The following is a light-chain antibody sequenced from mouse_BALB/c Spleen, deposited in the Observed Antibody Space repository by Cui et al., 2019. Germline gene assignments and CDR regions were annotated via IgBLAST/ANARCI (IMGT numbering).Light chain of an antibody. CDR2: STS. Sequence: QIVLTQSPAIMSASPGEKVTITCSASSSVSYMHWFQQKPGTSPKLWIYSTSNLASGVPARFSGSVSGTSYSLTISRMEAEDAATYYCQQRSSYPFTFGSGTKLEIK. CDR3: QQRSSYPFT. CDR1: SSVSY. V-gene: IGKV4-57*01. J-gene: IGKJ4*01.